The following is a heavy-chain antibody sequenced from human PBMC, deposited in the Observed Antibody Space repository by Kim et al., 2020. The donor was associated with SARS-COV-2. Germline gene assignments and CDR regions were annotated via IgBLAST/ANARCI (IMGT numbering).Heavy chain of an antibody. J-gene: IGHJ4*02. V-gene: IGHV3-23*01. D-gene: IGHD2-2*02. CDR3: AKAGVYCSSTSCYTAY. CDR2: ISGSGGST. CDR1: GFTFSSYA. Sequence: GGSLRLSCAASGFTFSSYAMSWVRQAPGKGLEWVSAISGSGGSTYYADSVKGRFTISRDNSKNTLYLQLNSLRAEDTAVYYCAKAGVYCSSTSCYTAYWGQGTLVTVSS.